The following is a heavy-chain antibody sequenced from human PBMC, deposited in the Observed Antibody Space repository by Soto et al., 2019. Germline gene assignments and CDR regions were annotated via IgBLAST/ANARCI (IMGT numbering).Heavy chain of an antibody. CDR3: ATFDGVRIVGDDDAFDI. J-gene: IGHJ3*02. CDR1: GFTFSSYA. V-gene: IGHV3-23*01. D-gene: IGHD1-26*01. Sequence: EVQLLESGGGLVQPGGSLRLSCAASGFTFSSYAMSWVRQAPGKGLEWVSAISGSGGSTYYADSVKGRFTISRDNSKNTLYLQMNSLRAEDTAVYYCATFDGVRIVGDDDAFDIWGQGTMVTVSS. CDR2: ISGSGGST.